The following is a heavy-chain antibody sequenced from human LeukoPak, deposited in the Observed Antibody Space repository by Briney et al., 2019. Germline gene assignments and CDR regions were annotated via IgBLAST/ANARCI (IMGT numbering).Heavy chain of an antibody. J-gene: IGHJ4*02. CDR3: AKGGHSGYDYLDY. V-gene: IGHV3-74*01. CDR1: GFTFTNYW. CDR2: VLTDGSRI. Sequence: GGSLRLSCAASGFTFTNYWMHWVRQAPGKGLVWVSRVLTDGSRITYADSVKGRFTISRDNAKNTLYLQMDSLRAEDTALYYCAKGGHSGYDYLDYWGQGTLVTVSS. D-gene: IGHD5-12*01.